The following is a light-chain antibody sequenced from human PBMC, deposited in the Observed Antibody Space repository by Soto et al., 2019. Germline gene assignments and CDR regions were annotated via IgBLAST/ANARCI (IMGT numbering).Light chain of an antibody. CDR2: DVT. CDR1: SSDVGGYNY. CDR3: QSYDSSLSSWV. V-gene: IGLV2-8*01. Sequence: QSALTQPPSASGSPGQSVTISCTGTSSDVGGYNYVSWYQQNPGKAPKLMVYDVTKRPSGVPDRFSGSKSGNTASLTVSGLQAEDEADYYCQSYDSSLSSWVFGGGTKLTVL. J-gene: IGLJ3*02.